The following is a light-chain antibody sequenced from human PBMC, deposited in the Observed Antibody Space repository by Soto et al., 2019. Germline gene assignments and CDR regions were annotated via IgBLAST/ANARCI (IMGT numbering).Light chain of an antibody. J-gene: IGLJ1*01. Sequence: QSALTQSASVSGSPGQSITISCTGTNSDVGNYNYVSWYQQHPGEVPKLIIFNVNNRPSGVSNRFSGSKSGNTASLTISGLQSEDEADYYCSSFTSSTTYVFGPGTKVTVL. CDR2: NVN. V-gene: IGLV2-14*01. CDR3: SSFTSSTTYV. CDR1: NSDVGNYNY.